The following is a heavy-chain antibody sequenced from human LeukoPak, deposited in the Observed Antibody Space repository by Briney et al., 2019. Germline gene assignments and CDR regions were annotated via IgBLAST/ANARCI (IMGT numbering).Heavy chain of an antibody. J-gene: IGHJ6*02. CDR1: GGSISSYY. CDR3: ATDPLVYYYYGMDV. V-gene: IGHV4-4*07. CDR2: IYTSGST. Sequence: SETLSLTCTVSGGSISSYYWGWIRQPAGKGLEWIGRIYTSGSTNYNPSLKSRVTMSVDTSKNQFSLKLSSVTAADTAVYYCATDPLVYYYYGMDVWGQGTTVTVSS.